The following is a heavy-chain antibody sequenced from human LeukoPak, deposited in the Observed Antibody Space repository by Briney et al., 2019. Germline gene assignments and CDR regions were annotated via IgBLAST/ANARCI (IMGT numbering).Heavy chain of an antibody. V-gene: IGHV4-59*01. D-gene: IGHD3-3*01. CDR3: ARVGPGGRFLEWLLIDY. Sequence: PSETLSLTCTVSGGSISSYYWSWIRQPPGKGLEWIGYIYYSGSTNYNPSLKSRVTISVDTSKNQFSLKLSSVTAADTAVYYCARVGPGGRFLEWLLIDYWGQGTLVTVSS. CDR2: IYYSGST. J-gene: IGHJ4*02. CDR1: GGSISSYY.